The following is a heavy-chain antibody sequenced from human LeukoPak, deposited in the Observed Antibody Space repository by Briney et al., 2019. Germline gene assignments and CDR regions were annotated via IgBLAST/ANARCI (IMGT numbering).Heavy chain of an antibody. J-gene: IGHJ4*02. CDR1: GFTVSSNS. CDR3: AKDRWGAVASFDY. Sequence: GGSLRLSCTVSGFTVSSNSTSWVRQAPGKGLEWVSFIYSDNTHYSDSVKGRFTISRDNSKNTLYLQMNSLGTEDTAVYYCAKDRWGAVASFDYWGQGTLVTVSS. V-gene: IGHV3-66*03. D-gene: IGHD6-19*01. CDR2: IYSDNT.